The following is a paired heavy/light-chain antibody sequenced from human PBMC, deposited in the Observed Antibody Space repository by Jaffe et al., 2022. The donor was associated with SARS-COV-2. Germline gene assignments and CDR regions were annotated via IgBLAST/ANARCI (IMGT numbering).Light chain of an antibody. CDR3: GTWDSSLSAVV. J-gene: IGLJ2*01. CDR2: DNN. V-gene: IGLV1-51*01. CDR1: SSNIGNNY. Sequence: QSVLTQPPSVSAAPGQKVTISCSGSSSNIGNNYVSWYQQLPGTAPKLLIYDNNRRPSGIPDRFSGSKSGTSGTLGITGLQRGDEADYYCGTWDSSLSAVVFGGGTKLTVL.
Heavy chain of an antibody. J-gene: IGHJ6*03. CDR2: IYYSGST. CDR3: ARDRTVTKSGGLWGGGRDYYYYYYMDV. V-gene: IGHV4-61*01. Sequence: QVQLQESGPGLVKPSETLSLTCTVSGDSVSSSNYCWSWIRQPPGKGLEWIGHIYYSGSTNYNPSLKSRVTISVDTSKNQFSLNLNSMTAADTAVYYCARDRTVTKSGGLWGGGRDYYYYYYMDVWGKGTTVTVSS. CDR1: GDSVSSSNYC. D-gene: IGHD4-17*01.